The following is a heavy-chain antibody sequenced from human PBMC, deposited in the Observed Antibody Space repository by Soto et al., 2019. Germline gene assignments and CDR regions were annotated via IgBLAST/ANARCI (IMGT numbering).Heavy chain of an antibody. CDR3: ARATQSYYDTSGYYSYVH. CDR1: GFTFDEYA. Sequence: PGGSLRLSCAASGFTFDEYALTWVRQAPGKRLESVAGINWNGGSKGYADSVKGRFTISRDNAKSSLYLQMNNLRAEDTAFYFCARATQSYYDTSGYYSYVHWGQGAQVTVSS. D-gene: IGHD3-22*01. J-gene: IGHJ4*02. V-gene: IGHV3-20*04. CDR2: INWNGGSK.